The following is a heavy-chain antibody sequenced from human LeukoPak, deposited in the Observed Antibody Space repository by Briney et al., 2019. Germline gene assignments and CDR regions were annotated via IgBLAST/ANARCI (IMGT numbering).Heavy chain of an antibody. Sequence: PSETLSLTCAVYGGSFSGYYWSWIRQPPGKGLEWIGEINHSGSTNYIPSLKSRVTISVDTSKNQFSLKLSSVTAADTAVYYCARVPITMIVHDYWGQGTLVTVSS. CDR2: INHSGST. V-gene: IGHV4-34*01. CDR3: ARVPITMIVHDY. CDR1: GGSFSGYY. J-gene: IGHJ4*02. D-gene: IGHD3-22*01.